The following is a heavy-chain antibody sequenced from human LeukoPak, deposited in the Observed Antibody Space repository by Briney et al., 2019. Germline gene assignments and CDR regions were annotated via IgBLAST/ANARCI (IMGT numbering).Heavy chain of an antibody. D-gene: IGHD3-10*02. V-gene: IGHV1-2*02. CDR2: INPNSGGT. J-gene: IGHJ4*02. Sequence: GASVKVSCKASGHTFTGYYMNWVRQAPGQGPEWMGWINPNSGGTSYAHKFQGRVTMTRDTSISTAYMEVSRLRSDDTAVYYCARDYEGVLLFGESSSSFDYWGQGTMVTVSS. CDR1: GHTFTGYY. CDR3: ARDYEGVLLFGESSSSFDY.